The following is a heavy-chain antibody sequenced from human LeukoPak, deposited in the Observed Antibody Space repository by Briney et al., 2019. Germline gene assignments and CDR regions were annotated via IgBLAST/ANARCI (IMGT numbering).Heavy chain of an antibody. D-gene: IGHD2-2*01. CDR2: IYYSGST. V-gene: IGHV4-39*07. CDR1: GSSISSSSYY. J-gene: IGHJ4*02. CDR3: ARLYCSSTSCYCFDC. Sequence: SETLSLTCTVSGSSISSSSYYWGWIRQPPGKGLEWIGSIYYSGSTYYNPSLKSRVTISVDTSKNQFSLKLSSVTAADTAVYYCARLYCSSTSCYCFDCWGQGTLVTVSS.